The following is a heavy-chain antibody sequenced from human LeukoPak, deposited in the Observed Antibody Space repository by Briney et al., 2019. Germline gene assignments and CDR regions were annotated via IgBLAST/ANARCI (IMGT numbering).Heavy chain of an antibody. Sequence: PGGSLRLSCAASGFTFGNYWMTWVRQAPGKGLEWVANIKPDGSEKYYVDSVKGRFTISRDNTQNSLYLQMNSLRAEDTAVYYCAGERGALDWGQGTLVTVSS. V-gene: IGHV3-7*01. CDR3: AGERGALD. CDR1: GFTFGNYW. J-gene: IGHJ4*02. CDR2: IKPDGSEK.